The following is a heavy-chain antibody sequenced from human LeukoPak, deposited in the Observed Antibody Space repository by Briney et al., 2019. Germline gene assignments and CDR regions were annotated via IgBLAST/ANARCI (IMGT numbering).Heavy chain of an antibody. CDR3: ANLMYKPKSDAFDI. D-gene: IGHD1-14*01. J-gene: IGHJ3*02. Sequence: GGSLRLSCAASGFTFSSYGMHWVRQAPGKGLEWVAFIRYDGSNKYYADSVKGRFTISRDNSKNTLYLQMNSLRAEDTAVYYCANLMYKPKSDAFDIWGQGTMDTVSP. CDR2: IRYDGSNK. V-gene: IGHV3-30*02. CDR1: GFTFSSYG.